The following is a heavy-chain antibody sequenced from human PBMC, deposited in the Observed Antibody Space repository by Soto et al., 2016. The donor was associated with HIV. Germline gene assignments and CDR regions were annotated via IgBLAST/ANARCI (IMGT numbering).Heavy chain of an antibody. Sequence: EVQLLESGGGLVQPGGSLRLSCVASGFTFSSWALTWVRQAPGKGLEWVSAISISGGSTYYADSVKGRFTISRDNSKNTLYLQMNSLRAEDTAVYYCAKDGEGYYGSGSHYRALYYFDSWGQGTLVTVSS. V-gene: IGHV3-23*01. D-gene: IGHD3-10*01. CDR1: GFTFSSWA. CDR3: AKDGEGYYGSGSHYRALYYFDS. J-gene: IGHJ4*02. CDR2: ISISGGST.